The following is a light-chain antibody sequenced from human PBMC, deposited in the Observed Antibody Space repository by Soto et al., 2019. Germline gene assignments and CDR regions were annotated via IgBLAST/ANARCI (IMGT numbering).Light chain of an antibody. CDR1: YSDIGDYNY. Sequence: QSALTQPPSASGSPGQSVTISCAGTYSDIGDYNYVSWYQQHPDKVPKLIIYEVTKRPSGVPDRFSGSKSGYTASLTVSXXXXXXXAVYYCSSYSGTNSNVIFGAGTKVTVL. CDR2: EVT. J-gene: IGLJ2*01. V-gene: IGLV2-8*01. CDR3: SSYSGTNSNVI.